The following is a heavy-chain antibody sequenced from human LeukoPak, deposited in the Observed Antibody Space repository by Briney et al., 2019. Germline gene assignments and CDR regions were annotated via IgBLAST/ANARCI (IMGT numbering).Heavy chain of an antibody. CDR2: IGAYNGNT. V-gene: IGHV1-18*01. J-gene: IGHJ3*02. Sequence: ASVKVSCKASGYTFTSYGISRVRQAPGQGLGWMGWIGAYNGNTNYAQKLQGRVTMTTDTSTSTAYMELRSLRSDDTAVYYCARVHRGIVVVPAATHDAFDIWGQGTMVTVSS. CDR1: GYTFTSYG. D-gene: IGHD2-2*01. CDR3: ARVHRGIVVVPAATHDAFDI.